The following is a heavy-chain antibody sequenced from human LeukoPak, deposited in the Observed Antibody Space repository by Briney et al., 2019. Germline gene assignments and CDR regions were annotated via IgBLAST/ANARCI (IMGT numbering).Heavy chain of an antibody. D-gene: IGHD3-22*01. Sequence: GGSLRLSCAASGFTFSGYAMSWVRQAPGKGLEWVSAISGSGGSTYYADSVKGRFTISRDNSKDTLYLQMNSLRAEDTAVYYCAKGDNYYYDSSGYYYPFDYWGQGTLVTVSS. CDR1: GFTFSGYA. J-gene: IGHJ4*02. V-gene: IGHV3-23*01. CDR3: AKGDNYYYDSSGYYYPFDY. CDR2: ISGSGGST.